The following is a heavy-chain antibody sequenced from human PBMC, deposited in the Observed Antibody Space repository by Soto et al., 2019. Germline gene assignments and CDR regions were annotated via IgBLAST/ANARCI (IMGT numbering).Heavy chain of an antibody. CDR2: ISSSSSYI. J-gene: IGHJ4*02. CDR3: ARDLHVGTYFDY. Sequence: GGSLRLSCAASGFTFSSNSMDWVRQAPGKGLEWVSSISSSSSYIYYADSVKGRFTISRDNAKNSLYLQMNSLRVEDTAVYFCARDLHVGTYFDYWGQGTLVTVSS. V-gene: IGHV3-21*01. CDR1: GFTFSSNS. D-gene: IGHD1-26*01.